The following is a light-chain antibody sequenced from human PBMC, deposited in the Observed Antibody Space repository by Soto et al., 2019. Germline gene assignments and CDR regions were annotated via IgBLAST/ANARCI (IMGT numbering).Light chain of an antibody. CDR3: QQYDNLPPSLT. CDR1: QDISNY. V-gene: IGKV1-33*01. Sequence: DIQMTQSPSSLSASVGDRVTITCQASQDISNYLNWYQQKPGKAPKLLIYDASNLETGVPSRFSGSGAGTDFTITISSQQPEDIATYYCQQYDNLPPSLTFGGGTKVEIK. J-gene: IGKJ4*01. CDR2: DAS.